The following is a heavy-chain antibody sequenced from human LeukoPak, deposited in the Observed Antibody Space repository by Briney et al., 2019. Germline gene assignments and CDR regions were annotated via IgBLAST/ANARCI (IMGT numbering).Heavy chain of an antibody. J-gene: IGHJ4*02. CDR3: ARVPRAKQYYFDY. CDR2: IYYSGST. Sequence: SETLSLTCPVSGGSISSYYWSWIRQPPGKGLEWIGYIYYSGSTNYNPSLKSRVTISVDTSKNQFSLKLSSVTAADTAVYYCARVPRAKQYYFDYWGQGTLVTVSS. V-gene: IGHV4-59*01. D-gene: IGHD1/OR15-1a*01. CDR1: GGSISSYY.